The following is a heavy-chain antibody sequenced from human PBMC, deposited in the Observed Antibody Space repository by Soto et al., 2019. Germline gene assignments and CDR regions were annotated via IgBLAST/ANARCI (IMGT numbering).Heavy chain of an antibody. CDR1: GFSFDDYA. D-gene: IGHD6-19*01. V-gene: IGHV3-9*01. CDR2: INWNSDSM. CDR3: AKALYTRGWHRPQPFHI. J-gene: IGHJ3*02. Sequence: EVQLMESGGGLVQPGRSLRLSCEVSGFSFDDYARYWVRQAPGKGLEWVSGINWNSDSMAYAASVKGRFTVSRDNANNSLYLQMNSLRPEDTALYYCAKALYTRGWHRPQPFHIWGQGTMVTVAS.